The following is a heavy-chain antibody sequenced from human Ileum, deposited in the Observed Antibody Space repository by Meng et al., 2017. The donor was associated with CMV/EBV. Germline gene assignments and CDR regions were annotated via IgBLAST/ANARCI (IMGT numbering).Heavy chain of an antibody. V-gene: IGHV6-1*01. Sequence: HVQLHQSGTGLVKPSQTLSLACAGDSVSISTESWNWIRQSPSRGLEWLGRTWYGSKWYYEYAVSVKSRITIIPDTSQNQISLQLNSVTPDDTAVYYCTYGWPLKYWGQGSLVTVSS. CDR2: TWYGSKWYY. D-gene: IGHD3-10*01. CDR3: TYGWPLKY. CDR1: DSVSISTES. J-gene: IGHJ4*02.